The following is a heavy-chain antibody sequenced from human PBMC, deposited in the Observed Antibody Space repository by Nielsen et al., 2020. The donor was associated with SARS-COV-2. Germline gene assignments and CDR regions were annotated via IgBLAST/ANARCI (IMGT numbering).Heavy chain of an antibody. CDR1: GFTFDDYA. V-gene: IGHV3-9*01. CDR2: ISWNSGSI. D-gene: IGHD3-22*01. Sequence: SLKISCAASGFTFDDYAMHWARQAPGKGLEWVSGISWNSGSIGYADSVKGRFTISRDNAKNSLYLQMNSLRAEDTALYYCAKDPYYYDSSGYYVVWGQGTLVTVSS. J-gene: IGHJ4*02. CDR3: AKDPYYYDSSGYYVV.